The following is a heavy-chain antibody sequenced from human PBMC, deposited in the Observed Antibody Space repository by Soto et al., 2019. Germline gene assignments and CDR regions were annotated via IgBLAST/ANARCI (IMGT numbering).Heavy chain of an antibody. CDR3: ARLYGLDAFDI. D-gene: IGHD3-16*02. V-gene: IGHV4-34*01. J-gene: IGHJ3*02. CDR2: INHSGST. CDR1: GGSFSGYY. Sequence: SETLSLTCAVYGGSFSGYYWSWIRQPPGKGLEWIGEINHSGSTNYNPSLKSRVTISVDTSKNQFSLKLSSVTAADTAVYYCARLYGLDAFDIWGQGTMVTVSS.